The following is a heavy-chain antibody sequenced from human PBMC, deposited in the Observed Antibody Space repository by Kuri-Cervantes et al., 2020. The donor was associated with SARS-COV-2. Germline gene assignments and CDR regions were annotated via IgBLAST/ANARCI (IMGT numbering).Heavy chain of an antibody. D-gene: IGHD1-1*01. CDR3: VRDGDHWNFDY. Sequence: GESLKISCAASGFTFSGHWIHWVRQAPGKGLVWVANIKQDGSEKYYVDSVKGRFTISRDNAKNMLFLQMNSLRAEDTAVYYCVRDGDHWNFDYWGQGTLVTVSS. V-gene: IGHV3-7*01. CDR2: IKQDGSEK. J-gene: IGHJ4*02. CDR1: GFTFSGHW.